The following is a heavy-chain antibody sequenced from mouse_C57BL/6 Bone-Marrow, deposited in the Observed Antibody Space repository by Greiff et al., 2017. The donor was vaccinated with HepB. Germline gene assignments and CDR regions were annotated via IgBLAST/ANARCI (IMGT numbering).Heavy chain of an antibody. CDR2: IYWDDDK. D-gene: IGHD1-1*01. Sequence: QVTLKECGPGILQSSQTLSLTCSFSGFSLSTSGMGVSWIRQPSGKGLEWLAHIYWDDDKRYNPSLKSRLTISKDTSRNQVFLKITSVDTADTATYYCAVITTVVPFAYWGQGTLVTVSA. J-gene: IGHJ3*01. CDR1: GFSLSTSGMG. CDR3: AVITTVVPFAY. V-gene: IGHV8-12*01.